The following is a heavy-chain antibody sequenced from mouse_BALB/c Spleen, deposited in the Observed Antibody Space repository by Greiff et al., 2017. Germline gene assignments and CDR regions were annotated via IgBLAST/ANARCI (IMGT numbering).Heavy chain of an antibody. CDR3: ARYFRYDVGYAMDY. CDR2: ISYSGST. CDR1: GDSITSGY. Sequence: VQLKESGPSLVKPSQTLSLTCSVTGDSITSGYWNWIRKFPGNKLEYMGYISYSGSTYYNPSLKSRISITRDTSKNQYYLQLNSVTTEDTATYYCARYFRYDVGYAMDYWGQGTSVTVSS. J-gene: IGHJ4*01. V-gene: IGHV3-8*02. D-gene: IGHD2-14*01.